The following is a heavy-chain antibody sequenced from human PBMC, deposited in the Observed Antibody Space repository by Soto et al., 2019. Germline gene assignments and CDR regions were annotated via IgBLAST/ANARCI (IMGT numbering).Heavy chain of an antibody. CDR3: ARESSGY. CDR2: ISSSGSTI. D-gene: IGHD6-25*01. J-gene: IGHJ4*02. V-gene: IGHV3-48*03. CDR1: ESRFSSYE. Sequence: GGSLLLSSSPSESRFSSYEINCVRQAPGKGLEWVSYISSSGSTIYYADSVKGRFTISRDNAKTSLYLQMNSLRAEDTAVYYCARESSGYWRQGNLVTGAS.